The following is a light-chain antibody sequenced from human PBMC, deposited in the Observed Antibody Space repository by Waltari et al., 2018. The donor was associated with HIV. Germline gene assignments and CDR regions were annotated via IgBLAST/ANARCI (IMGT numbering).Light chain of an antibody. CDR1: QSVSSNY. J-gene: IGKJ3*01. CDR2: GAS. V-gene: IGKV3-20*01. Sequence: EIVLTQSPGTLSVSPGERVPLSCRASQSVSSNYLAWYQQKPGQAPRLLIYGASYRATDIPDRFSGSGSGTDFTLTISRLEPEDFAVYYCQQYGTSLFTFGPGTKVDIK. CDR3: QQYGTSLFT.